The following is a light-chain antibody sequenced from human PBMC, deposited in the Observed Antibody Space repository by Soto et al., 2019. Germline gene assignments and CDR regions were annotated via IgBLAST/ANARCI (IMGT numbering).Light chain of an antibody. CDR3: SSFTSTTTLAF. Sequence: QSALTQPPSASGSPGQSVTISCTGTSRDVGAYTRVSWYQHQPGKAPKVMIYEVSHRPSGVSNRFSGSKSGNTASLTISGLQAEDEGDYYCSSFTSTTTLAFFGGGTKLTVL. CDR2: EVS. CDR1: SRDVGAYTR. V-gene: IGLV2-14*01. J-gene: IGLJ2*01.